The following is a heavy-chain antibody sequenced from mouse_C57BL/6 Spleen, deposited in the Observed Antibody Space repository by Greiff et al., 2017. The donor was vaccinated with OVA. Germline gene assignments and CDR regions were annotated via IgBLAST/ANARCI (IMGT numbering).Heavy chain of an antibody. CDR2: ISSGGDYI. D-gene: IGHD1-1*01. V-gene: IGHV5-9-1*02. CDR3: TRDDYYGSSGAC. Sequence: EVMLVESGEGLVKPGGSLKLSCAASGFTFSSYAMSWVRQTPEKRLEWVAYISSGGDYIYYADTVKGRFTISRDNARNTLYRQMSSLKSEDTAVYYCTRDDYYGSSGACWGQGTLVTVSA. J-gene: IGHJ3*01. CDR1: GFTFSSYA.